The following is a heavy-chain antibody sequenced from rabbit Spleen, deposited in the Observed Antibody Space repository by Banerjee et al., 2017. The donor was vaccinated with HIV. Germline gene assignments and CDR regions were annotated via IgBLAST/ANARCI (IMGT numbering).Heavy chain of an antibody. Sequence: QSLEESGGDLVKPGASLTLTCTASGFSFSSTYWICWVRQAPGKGLELIACIYTSSGKTYYASWVNGRFSISRSTSLNTVTLQMTSLTAADTATYFCAREDARAGWSFNLWGPGTLVTVS. D-gene: IGHD4-1*01. CDR3: AREDARAGWSFNL. CDR2: IYTSSGKT. CDR1: GFSFSSTYW. J-gene: IGHJ4*01. V-gene: IGHV1S40*01.